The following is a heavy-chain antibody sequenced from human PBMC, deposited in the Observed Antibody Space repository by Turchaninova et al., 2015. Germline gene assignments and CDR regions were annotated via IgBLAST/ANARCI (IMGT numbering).Heavy chain of an antibody. CDR3: AREPHIAVVTHFDY. Sequence: DVQLVESGGGLVQPGGSLRLSCVASGFTFSDHWMSWVRQAPGKGLGWVANIRQDGREKYYVGAVKGRFTISRDNAKKSLYLQRNGLRVEDTAVYYCAREPHIAVVTHFDYWGQGTLVSVSS. V-gene: IGHV3-7*03. CDR2: IRQDGREK. D-gene: IGHD5-18*01. CDR1: GFTFSDHW. J-gene: IGHJ4*02.